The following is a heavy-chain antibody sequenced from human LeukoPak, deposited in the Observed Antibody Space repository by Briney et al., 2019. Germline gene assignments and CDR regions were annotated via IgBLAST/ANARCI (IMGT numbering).Heavy chain of an antibody. CDR2: ISTYNGNT. CDR3: ARGGVGGGYYLYYFDY. Sequence: ASVKVSCKASGYPFTSYGISWVRQAPGQGLEWMGWISTYNGNTNYAQKVQGRVTLTRDASTSTAYMELRSLRPDDTAVYYCARGGVGGGYYLYYFDYWGQGTLVTVSS. V-gene: IGHV1-18*01. J-gene: IGHJ4*02. CDR1: GYPFTSYG. D-gene: IGHD3-22*01.